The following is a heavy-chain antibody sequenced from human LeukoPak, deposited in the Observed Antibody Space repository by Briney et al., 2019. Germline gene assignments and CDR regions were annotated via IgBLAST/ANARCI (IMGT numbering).Heavy chain of an antibody. Sequence: PGGSLRLSCAASGFTFSSYWMHWVRQAPGKGLVWVSRINSDGSSTSYADSVKGLFTISRDNAKNTLYLQMNSLRAEDTAVYYFARDDIIIDAFDIWGQGTMVTVSS. J-gene: IGHJ3*02. CDR1: GFTFSSYW. V-gene: IGHV3-74*01. D-gene: IGHD2/OR15-2a*01. CDR2: INSDGSST. CDR3: ARDDIIIDAFDI.